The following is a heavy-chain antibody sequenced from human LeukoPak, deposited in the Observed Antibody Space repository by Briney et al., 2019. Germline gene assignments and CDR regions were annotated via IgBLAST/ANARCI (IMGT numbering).Heavy chain of an antibody. D-gene: IGHD1-26*01. CDR1: GGSISSYY. J-gene: IGHJ4*02. CDR3: ARGREPDY. V-gene: IGHV4-59*01. Sequence: SETLSLTCTVPGGSISSYYWSWIRQPPGKGLEWIGYIYYSGSTNYNPSLKSRVTISVDTSKNQFSLKLSSVTAADTAVYYCARGREPDYWGQGTLVTVSS. CDR2: IYYSGST.